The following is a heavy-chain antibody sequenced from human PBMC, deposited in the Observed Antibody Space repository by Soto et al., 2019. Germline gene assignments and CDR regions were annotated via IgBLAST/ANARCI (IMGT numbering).Heavy chain of an antibody. D-gene: IGHD6-13*01. J-gene: IGHJ5*02. Sequence: SVKVSCKASGGTFSIYAISCVRQSPGQWLDWMGGIIPIFGTANYAQKFQGRVTITADESTSTAYMELSSLRSEDTAVYYCARGAAAGTGWFDPWGQGTLVTVSS. CDR1: GGTFSIYA. CDR3: ARGAAAGTGWFDP. V-gene: IGHV1-69*13. CDR2: IIPIFGTA.